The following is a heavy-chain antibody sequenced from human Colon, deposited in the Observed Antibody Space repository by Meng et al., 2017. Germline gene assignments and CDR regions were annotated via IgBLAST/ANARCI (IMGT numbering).Heavy chain of an antibody. V-gene: IGHV3-30*01. CDR2: ISYDGSNK. D-gene: IGHD3-10*02. J-gene: IGHJ4*02. CDR3: ARDRYYYVGIDY. CDR1: GFTFSSYA. Sequence: QVVVVGSGGGVVQPGRSLRLSCAASGFTFSSYAMHWVRQAPGKGLEWVAVISYDGSNKYYADSVKGRFTISRDNSKNTLYLQMNSLRAEDTAVYYCARDRYYYVGIDYWGQGTLVTVSS.